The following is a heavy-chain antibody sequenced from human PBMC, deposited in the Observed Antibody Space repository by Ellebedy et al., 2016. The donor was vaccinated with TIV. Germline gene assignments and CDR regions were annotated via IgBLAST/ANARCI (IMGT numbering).Heavy chain of an antibody. CDR3: ARDRSVVMASDAFDI. D-gene: IGHD4-23*01. CDR1: GFTFDDYG. J-gene: IGHJ3*02. V-gene: IGHV3-20*04. Sequence: ESLKISCAASGFTFDDYGMSWVRPAPGKGLEWVSGINWNGGSTGYAYSVKGRFTISRDNAKNSLYLQMNSLRAEDTSLYYCARDRSVVMASDAFDIWGKGTMVTVSS. CDR2: INWNGGST.